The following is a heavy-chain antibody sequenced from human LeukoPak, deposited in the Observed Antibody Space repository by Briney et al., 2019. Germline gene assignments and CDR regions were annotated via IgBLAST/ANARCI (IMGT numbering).Heavy chain of an antibody. CDR3: ARTYSDFWSGYYVDWFDP. CDR2: IYPGDSDT. D-gene: IGHD3-3*01. CDR1: GYSLTSYW. V-gene: IGHV5-51*01. J-gene: IGHJ5*02. Sequence: GESLKISCKGSGYSLTSYWIGWVRQMPGKGLEWMGIIYPGDSDTRYSPSFQGQVTISADKSISTAYLQWSSLKASDTAMYYCARTYSDFWSGYYVDWFDPWGQGTLVTVSS.